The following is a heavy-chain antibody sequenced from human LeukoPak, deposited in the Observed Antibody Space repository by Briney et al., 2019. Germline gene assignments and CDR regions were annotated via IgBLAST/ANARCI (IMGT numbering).Heavy chain of an antibody. Sequence: GASVKVSCKVSGYTLTELSMHWERQAPGKGLEWMGGFDPEDGETIYAQKFQGRVTMTEDTSTDTAYMELSSLRSEDTAVYYCATPIGLGRYYQHWGQGTLVTVSS. D-gene: IGHD2-15*01. CDR2: FDPEDGET. J-gene: IGHJ4*02. CDR3: ATPIGLGRYYQH. CDR1: GYTLTELS. V-gene: IGHV1-24*01.